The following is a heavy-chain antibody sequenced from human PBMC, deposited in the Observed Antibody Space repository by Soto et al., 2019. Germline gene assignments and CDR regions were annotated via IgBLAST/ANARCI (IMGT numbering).Heavy chain of an antibody. CDR3: AKDSTIIVVVSTFDY. J-gene: IGHJ4*01. CDR2: ISYDGSNK. V-gene: IGHV3-30*18. Sequence: GGALRLSSEDSGFTFSSYVMHWVRQAPGKGLEWVAVISYDGSNKYYADSVKGRFTISRDNSKNTLYLQMNSLRAEDTAVYYCAKDSTIIVVVSTFDYWG. CDR1: GFTFSSYV. D-gene: IGHD3-22*01.